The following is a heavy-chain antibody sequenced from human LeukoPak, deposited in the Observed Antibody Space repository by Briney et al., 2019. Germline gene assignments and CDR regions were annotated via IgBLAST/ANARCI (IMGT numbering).Heavy chain of an antibody. J-gene: IGHJ4*02. CDR2: IRSKANSYAT. CDR3: SSTFTGSYSFDY. Sequence: RGPLRLSCAASGFSFIGSTMHWVRQASGRGLEWVGRIRSKANSYATAYAASVKGRFTISRDDSKNTAFLQINSLQTEDTAVYYCSSTFTGSYSFDYWGQGSLVTVSS. V-gene: IGHV3-73*01. D-gene: IGHD1-26*01. CDR1: GFSFIGST.